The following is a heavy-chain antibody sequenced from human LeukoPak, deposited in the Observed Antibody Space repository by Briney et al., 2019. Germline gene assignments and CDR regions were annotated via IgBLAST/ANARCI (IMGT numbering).Heavy chain of an antibody. V-gene: IGHV3-23*01. CDR3: AKALGGSGSNFDY. J-gene: IGHJ4*02. CDR2: ISGSGGST. CDR1: GFTFSSYA. D-gene: IGHD3-10*01. Sequence: PGGSLRLSCAASGFTFSSYAMNWVRQAPGKGLEWVSTISGSGGSTYCADSVKGRFTISRDNSKNTPYLQMNSLRAEDTAVYYCAKALGGSGSNFDYWGQGTLVTVSS.